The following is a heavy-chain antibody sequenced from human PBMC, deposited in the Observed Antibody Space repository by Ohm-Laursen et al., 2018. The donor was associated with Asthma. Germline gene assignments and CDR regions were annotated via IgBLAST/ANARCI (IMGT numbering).Heavy chain of an antibody. Sequence: SLRLSCAASGFTFSSNAMHWVRQAPGKGLEWVAVISKDGSNKYYAESVKGRFTISRDNSMNTLYVQMNSLRAEDTAVYYCAKDQGAVVVPAAIPRPSYYGMDVWGQGTTVTVSS. J-gene: IGHJ6*02. V-gene: IGHV3-30-3*01. CDR3: AKDQGAVVVPAAIPRPSYYGMDV. D-gene: IGHD2-2*01. CDR2: ISKDGSNK. CDR1: GFTFSSNA.